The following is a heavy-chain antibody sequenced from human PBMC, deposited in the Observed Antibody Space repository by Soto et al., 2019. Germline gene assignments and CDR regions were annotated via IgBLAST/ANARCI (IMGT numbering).Heavy chain of an antibody. CDR1: GYTFTSYG. J-gene: IGHJ4*02. V-gene: IGHV1-18*01. D-gene: IGHD3-16*02. CDR2: ISAYNGNT. Sequence: ASVKVSCKASGYTFTSYGISWVRQAPGQGLEWMGWISAYNGNTNYAQKLQGRVTMTTDTSTSTAYMELRSLRSDGTAVYYCATNANDYVWGSYRYTFDYWGQGNLVTVSS. CDR3: ATNANDYVWGSYRYTFDY.